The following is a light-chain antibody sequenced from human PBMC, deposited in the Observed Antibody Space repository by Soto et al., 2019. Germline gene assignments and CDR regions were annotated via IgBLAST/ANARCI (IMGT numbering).Light chain of an antibody. Sequence: QSALAQPASVSASPGQSITISCTGTSSDVGGYNYVSWYQQYPGKAPKVIIYEINNRPSGVSDRFSGSKSGNTASLTISGLQAEDEADYYCCSYTRSTTAVFGGGTKVTVL. CDR3: CSYTRSTTAV. CDR1: SSDVGGYNY. CDR2: EIN. V-gene: IGLV2-14*01. J-gene: IGLJ2*01.